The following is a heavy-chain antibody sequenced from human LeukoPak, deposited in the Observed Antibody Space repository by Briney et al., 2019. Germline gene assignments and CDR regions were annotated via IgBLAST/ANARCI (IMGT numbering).Heavy chain of an antibody. CDR1: GFTFSSYW. J-gene: IGHJ4*02. V-gene: IGHV3-7*01. Sequence: PGGSLRLSCAASGFTFSSYWMSWVRQAPGKGLEWVANIKQDGSEKYYVDSVKGRFTISRDNAKNSLYLQMNSLRAEDTAVYYCARIFSSSWYEVDYWGQGTLVTVSS. CDR3: ARIFSSSWYEVDY. D-gene: IGHD6-13*01. CDR2: IKQDGSEK.